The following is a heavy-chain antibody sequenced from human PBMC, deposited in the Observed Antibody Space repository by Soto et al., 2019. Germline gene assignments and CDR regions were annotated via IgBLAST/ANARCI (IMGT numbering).Heavy chain of an antibody. V-gene: IGHV3-48*01. CDR3: ARSTTVTTSYYYYYYYMDV. CDR1: GFTFSTYS. Sequence: EVQLLESGGGLVQPGGSLRLSCAASGFTFSTYSMNWVRQAPGKGLEWVSYISSSGSTIYYADSVKGRFTISRDNAENSLYLQMNSLRAEDTSVYYCARSTTVTTSYYYYYYYMDVWGIGTTVTVAS. CDR2: ISSSGSTI. J-gene: IGHJ6*03. D-gene: IGHD4-17*01.